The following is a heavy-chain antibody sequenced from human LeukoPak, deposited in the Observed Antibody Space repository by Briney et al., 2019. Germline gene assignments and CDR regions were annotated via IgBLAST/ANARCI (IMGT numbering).Heavy chain of an antibody. CDR2: ISGSGGRT. D-gene: IGHD5/OR15-5a*01. Sequence: GGSLRLSCAASGFTFSDYALSWVRQAPGKGLEWVSAISGSGGRTYYADSLKGRFTISRDNSKNTVFLQMKSLRAEDTAEYYCAKVYDQGFDSWGQGTLVTVSS. CDR1: GFTFSDYA. V-gene: IGHV3-23*01. CDR3: AKVYDQGFDS. J-gene: IGHJ4*02.